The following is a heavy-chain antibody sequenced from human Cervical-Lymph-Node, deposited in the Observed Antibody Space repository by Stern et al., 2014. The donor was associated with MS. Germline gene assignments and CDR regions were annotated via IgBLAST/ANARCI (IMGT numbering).Heavy chain of an antibody. Sequence: EVQLVESGAEVKKSGEYLRISCKGSGYSFTSYWITWVRQMPGKGLEWMGRINPNYSNTKYSPSFQGNVTMSADKSIRTAYLQWSSVKASDTAMYYCARVKGYISTFDIWGQGTIVTVSS. CDR2: INPNYSNT. CDR1: GYSFTSYW. V-gene: IGHV5-10-1*03. CDR3: ARVKGYISTFDI. J-gene: IGHJ3*02. D-gene: IGHD5-24*01.